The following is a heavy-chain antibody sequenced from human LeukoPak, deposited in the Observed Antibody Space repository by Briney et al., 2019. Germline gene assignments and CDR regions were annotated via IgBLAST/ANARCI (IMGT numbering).Heavy chain of an antibody. J-gene: IGHJ4*02. CDR2: IYSGGGT. V-gene: IGHV3-66*01. CDR3: ARDGPGGTRPPTHGT. D-gene: IGHD3-16*01. CDR1: GFTVSSNY. Sequence: GGSLILSCAASGFTVSSNYMSWVRQAPGKGLEWVSVIYSGGGTYYADSVKGRFAISRDNSKNTLYLQMNSLRAEDTAVYYCARDGPGGTRPPTHGTWGQGTLVTVSS.